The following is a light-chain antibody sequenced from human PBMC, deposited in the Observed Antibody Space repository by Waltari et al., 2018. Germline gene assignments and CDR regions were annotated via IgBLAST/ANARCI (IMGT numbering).Light chain of an antibody. CDR2: DVS. J-gene: IGLJ3*02. CDR1: SSDVGGYNY. Sequence: QSALTQHASVSGSPGQSITTSCTGTSSDVGGYNYVSWYQQHQGKAPKLMIYDVSNRPSGVSNRFSGSKSGNTASLTISGLQAEDEADYYCSSYTSSSTPWVFGGGTKLTVL. CDR3: SSYTSSSTPWV. V-gene: IGLV2-14*01.